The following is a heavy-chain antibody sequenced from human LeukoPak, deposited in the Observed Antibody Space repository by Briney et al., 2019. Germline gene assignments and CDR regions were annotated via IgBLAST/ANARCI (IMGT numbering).Heavy chain of an antibody. CDR1: GGSISSYY. CDR2: IYYSGST. D-gene: IGHD1-20*01. V-gene: IGHV4-59*01. J-gene: IGHJ3*02. Sequence: KASETLSLTCTVSGGSISSYYWSWIRQPPGKGLEWLGYIYYSGSTNYSPSLKSRVTISVDTSKNQFSLKLSSVTAADTAVYYCARVAFFGITGTTVRAFDIWGQGTMVTVSS. CDR3: ARVAFFGITGTTVRAFDI.